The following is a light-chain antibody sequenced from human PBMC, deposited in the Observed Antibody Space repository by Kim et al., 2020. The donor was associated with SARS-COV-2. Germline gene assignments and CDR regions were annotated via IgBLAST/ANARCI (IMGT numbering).Light chain of an antibody. J-gene: IGLJ3*02. CDR1: NVGSKS. Sequence: APGNAARITCGGNNVGSKSVHWCQQKPGQAPVLVIYSDSDRPSGIPERFSGSNSANTATLTISRVEAGDEADYYCQVWDSDSDHWVFGGGTKLTVL. CDR3: QVWDSDSDHWV. CDR2: SDS. V-gene: IGLV3-21*04.